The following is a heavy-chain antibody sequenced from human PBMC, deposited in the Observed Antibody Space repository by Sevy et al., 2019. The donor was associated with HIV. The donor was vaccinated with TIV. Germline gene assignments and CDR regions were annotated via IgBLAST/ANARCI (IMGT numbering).Heavy chain of an antibody. CDR1: GFTFSSYW. D-gene: IGHD3-10*01. CDR2: IMQDGSEI. Sequence: GGSLRLSCAASGFTFSSYWMNWVRQAPGKGLEWVANIMQDGSEIYYVDSVKGRFTISRDNAKNSLYLQMNSLRAEDTAVYYCARGGRLLWSGESTLPSDYWGQGTRVTVSS. J-gene: IGHJ4*02. CDR3: ARGGRLLWSGESTLPSDY. V-gene: IGHV3-7*01.